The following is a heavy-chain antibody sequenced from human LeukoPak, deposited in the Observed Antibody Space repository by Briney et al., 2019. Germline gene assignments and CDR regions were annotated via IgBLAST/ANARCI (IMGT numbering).Heavy chain of an antibody. CDR3: ARRNGQSWDVGNWFDP. J-gene: IGHJ5*02. V-gene: IGHV4-39*01. CDR2: IYYSGIT. CDR1: GGSIISCSYY. D-gene: IGHD2-8*01. Sequence: SETLSLTCSLSGGSIISCSYYWAWIRQPPGMGLEWIGSIYYSGITYYNPSLKSRATVSVDTSKNQFSLHLISVTAADTAVYYCARRNGQSWDVGNWFDPWGQGTLVTVSS.